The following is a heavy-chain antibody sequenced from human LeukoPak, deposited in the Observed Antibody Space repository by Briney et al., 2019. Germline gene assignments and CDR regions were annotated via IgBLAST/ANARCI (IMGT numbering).Heavy chain of an antibody. CDR3: ARDPYSGNYGNYYYYMDV. CDR2: ITTSGTYI. Sequence: GGSLRLSCATSGFTFNNYNMNWVRQAPGRALEWVSSITTSGTYIFYADSVKGRFTISRDNAKNSLYLQMNSLGPEDTAVYYCARDPYSGNYGNYYYYMDVWGKGTTVTVSS. V-gene: IGHV3-21*01. D-gene: IGHD1-26*01. J-gene: IGHJ6*03. CDR1: GFTFNNYN.